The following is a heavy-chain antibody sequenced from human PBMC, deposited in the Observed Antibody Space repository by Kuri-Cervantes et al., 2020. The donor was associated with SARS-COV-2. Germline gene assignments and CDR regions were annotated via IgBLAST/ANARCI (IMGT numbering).Heavy chain of an antibody. Sequence: ASVKVSCKASGYTFTSYYMHWVRRAPGQGLEWMGIINPSGGSTSYAQKFQGRVTMTRDTSTSTVYMELSSLRAEDTAVYYCARERGGDIVVVPAAIFGQFYYYYMDVWGKGTTVTVSS. D-gene: IGHD2-2*02. CDR3: ARERGGDIVVVPAAIFGQFYYYYMDV. V-gene: IGHV1-46*01. J-gene: IGHJ6*03. CDR2: INPSGGST. CDR1: GYTFTSYY.